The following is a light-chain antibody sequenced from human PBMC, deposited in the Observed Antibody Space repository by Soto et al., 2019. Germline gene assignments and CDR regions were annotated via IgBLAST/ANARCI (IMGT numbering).Light chain of an antibody. V-gene: IGKV1-12*01. CDR3: LQDYNSPIT. Sequence: DIQMTQSPSSLSASVGDRVTITCRASQDIVSWLAWYQQKPGKAPKVLIYAASSLQSGVPSRFSGSGSGTDFSLTISSLQPEDFATYYCLQDYNSPITFGQGTRLEIK. J-gene: IGKJ5*01. CDR1: QDIVSW. CDR2: AAS.